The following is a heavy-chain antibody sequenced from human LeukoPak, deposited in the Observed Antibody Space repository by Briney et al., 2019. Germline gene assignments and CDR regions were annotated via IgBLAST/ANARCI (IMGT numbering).Heavy chain of an antibody. D-gene: IGHD2-2*01. CDR2: ISWNSGSI. J-gene: IGHJ6*02. CDR1: GFTFDDYA. V-gene: IGHV3-9*01. CDR3: AKAIVVVPAAIEYGMDV. Sequence: GGSLRLSCAASGFTFDDYAMHWVRQAPGKGPEWVSGISWNSGSIGYADSVKGRFTISRDNAKNSLYLQMNSLRAEDTALYYCAKAIVVVPAAIEYGMDVWGQGTTVTVSS.